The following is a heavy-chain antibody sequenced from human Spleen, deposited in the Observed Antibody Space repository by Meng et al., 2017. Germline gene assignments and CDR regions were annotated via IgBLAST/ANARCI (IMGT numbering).Heavy chain of an antibody. D-gene: IGHD6-13*01. CDR2: INADSGGT. CDR3: VRDEDISAAGKLFGDY. Sequence: ASVKVSCKTSGYTFTAYYLHWVRQAPGQGLEWVGRINADSGGTNYAQKFQGRVTVTRDTSISTAYMELSGLRSDDTTMYYCVRDEDISAAGKLFGDYWGQGTLVTVSS. V-gene: IGHV1-2*06. J-gene: IGHJ4*02. CDR1: GYTFTAYY.